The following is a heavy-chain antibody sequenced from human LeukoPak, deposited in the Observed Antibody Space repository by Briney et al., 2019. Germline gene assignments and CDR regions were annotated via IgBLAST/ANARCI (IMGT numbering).Heavy chain of an antibody. CDR1: GGSISSYY. J-gene: IGHJ3*02. D-gene: IGHD1-26*01. CDR3: ARGGSYYAFDI. V-gene: IGHV4-59*01. CDR2: IYYSGST. Sequence: SETLSLTCTVSGGSISSYYWSWLRQPPGKGLEWIGYIYYSGSTNYNPSLKSRVTISVDASKNQFSLKLSSVTAADAAVYYCARGGSYYAFDIWGQGTMVTVSS.